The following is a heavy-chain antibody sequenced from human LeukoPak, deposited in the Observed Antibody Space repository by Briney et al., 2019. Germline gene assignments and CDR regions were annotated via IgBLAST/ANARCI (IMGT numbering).Heavy chain of an antibody. CDR2: IIPIFGTA. Sequence: SVSVSCKASGYTFTSYGISWVRQAPGQGLEWMGGIIPIFGTANYAQKFQGRVTITADESTSTAYMELSSLRSEDTAVYYCARETVGSYFDYWGQGTLVTVSS. CDR3: ARETVGSYFDY. D-gene: IGHD3-10*01. V-gene: IGHV1-69*13. J-gene: IGHJ4*02. CDR1: GYTFTSYG.